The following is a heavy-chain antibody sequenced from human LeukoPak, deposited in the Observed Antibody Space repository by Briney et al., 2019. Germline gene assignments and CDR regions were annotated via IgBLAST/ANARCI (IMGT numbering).Heavy chain of an antibody. Sequence: GGSLRLSCAASGFTFSSYWMSWVRQAPGKGLEWVAVISYDGSNKYYADSVKGRFTISRDNSKNTLYLQMNSLRAEDTAVYYCARDYPYYDSIPLNYDDYWGQGTLVTVSS. CDR2: ISYDGSNK. CDR3: ARDYPYYDSIPLNYDDY. J-gene: IGHJ4*02. D-gene: IGHD3-22*01. V-gene: IGHV3-30-3*01. CDR1: GFTFSSYW.